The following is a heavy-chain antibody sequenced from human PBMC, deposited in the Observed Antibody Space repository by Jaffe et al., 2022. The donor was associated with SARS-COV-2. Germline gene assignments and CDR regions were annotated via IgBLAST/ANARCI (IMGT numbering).Heavy chain of an antibody. Sequence: EVQLVESGGGLVQPGGSLRLSCAASGFTFSSYWMSWVRQAPGKGLEWVANIKQDGSEKYYVDSVKGRFTISRDNAKNSLYLQMNSLRAEDTAVYYCARPQPDYDFWSGYYIGYYYYGMDVWGQGTTVTVSS. CDR3: ARPQPDYDFWSGYYIGYYYYGMDV. J-gene: IGHJ6*02. D-gene: IGHD3-3*01. V-gene: IGHV3-7*03. CDR2: IKQDGSEK. CDR1: GFTFSSYW.